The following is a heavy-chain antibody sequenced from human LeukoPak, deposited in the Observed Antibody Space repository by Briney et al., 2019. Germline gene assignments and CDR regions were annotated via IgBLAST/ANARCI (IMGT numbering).Heavy chain of an antibody. CDR3: ARASYYYDTTGLGAVDI. V-gene: IGHV3-9*01. D-gene: IGHD3-22*01. CDR2: INWNSDNI. J-gene: IGHJ3*02. CDR1: GFTFNDHA. Sequence: PGRSLRLSCAASGFTFNDHAMYWVRQAPGKGLEWVSGINWNSDNIGYADSVKGRFTISRDDTKNSLFLQMNSLRTEYTALYYCARASYYYDTTGLGAVDIWGQGTMVTVSS.